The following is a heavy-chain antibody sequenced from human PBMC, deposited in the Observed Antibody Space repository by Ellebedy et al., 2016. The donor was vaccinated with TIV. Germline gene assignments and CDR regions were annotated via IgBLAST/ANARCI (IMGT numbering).Heavy chain of an antibody. D-gene: IGHD3-10*01. J-gene: IGHJ2*01. Sequence: ASVKVSCKASGYTFTSYHMHWVRQAPGQGLEWMGIINPSGGSTRYAQKFQARVILTRERSASTVYMELSSLRSDDTAVYYCARGFANFDLWGRGTLFTVSS. CDR1: GYTFTSYH. CDR2: INPSGGST. CDR3: ARGFANFDL. V-gene: IGHV1-46*01.